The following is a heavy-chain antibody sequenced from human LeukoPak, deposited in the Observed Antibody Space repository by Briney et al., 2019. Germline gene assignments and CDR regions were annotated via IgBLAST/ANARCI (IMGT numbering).Heavy chain of an antibody. Sequence: GGSLRLSCAASGLTVSSNYMSWVRQAPGKGLEWDSVIYSGGSTYYADSVKGRFTISRDNSKNTLYLQMNSLRAEDTAVYYCARDLDYGGNSGHHGYWGQGPLVTVSS. J-gene: IGHJ4*02. D-gene: IGHD4-23*01. CDR1: GLTVSSNY. CDR2: IYSGGST. CDR3: ARDLDYGGNSGHHGY. V-gene: IGHV3-53*01.